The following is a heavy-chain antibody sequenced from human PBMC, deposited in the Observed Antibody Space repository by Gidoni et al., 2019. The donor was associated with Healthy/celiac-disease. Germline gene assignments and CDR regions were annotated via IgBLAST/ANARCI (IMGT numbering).Heavy chain of an antibody. Sequence: QVQLVQSGPEVKKPGASVKVSCKASGYTFASYGTSWLRQAPGQGLEWMGWISAYNGNTNFAQKLQGRVTMTTDTSTSTAYMELRSLRSDDTAVYYCARGGGPYYDILTGYFGNWFDPWGQGTPVTVSS. CDR2: ISAYNGNT. CDR3: ARGGGPYYDILTGYFGNWFDP. V-gene: IGHV1-18*01. J-gene: IGHJ5*02. CDR1: GYTFASYG. D-gene: IGHD3-9*01.